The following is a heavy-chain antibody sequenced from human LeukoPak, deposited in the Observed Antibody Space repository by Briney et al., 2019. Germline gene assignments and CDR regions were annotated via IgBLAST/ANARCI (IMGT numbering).Heavy chain of an antibody. J-gene: IGHJ4*02. CDR3: ARENPLAAAFDY. CDR2: INPSGGST. D-gene: IGHD6-13*01. CDR1: GYTFTSYY. V-gene: IGHV1-46*01. Sequence: ASVKVSCKASGYTFTSYYMHWVRQAPGQGLEWMGIINPSGGSTSYAQKFQGRVTMTRDTSTSTAYMELSSLRSEDTAVYYCARENPLAAAFDYWGQGTLVTVSS.